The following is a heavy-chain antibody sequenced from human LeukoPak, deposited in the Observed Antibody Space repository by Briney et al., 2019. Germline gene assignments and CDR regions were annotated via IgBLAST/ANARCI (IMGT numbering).Heavy chain of an antibody. CDR3: ARERGSDSSGYYYGVRRYYYMDV. Sequence: SETLSLTCTVSGGSISSYYWSWIRQPPGKGLEWIGYIYYSGSTNYNPSLKSRVTISVDTSKNQFSLKLSSVTAADTAVYYCARERGSDSSGYYYGVRRYYYMDVWGKGTTVTVSS. CDR2: IYYSGST. V-gene: IGHV4-59*12. CDR1: GGSISSYY. D-gene: IGHD3-22*01. J-gene: IGHJ6*03.